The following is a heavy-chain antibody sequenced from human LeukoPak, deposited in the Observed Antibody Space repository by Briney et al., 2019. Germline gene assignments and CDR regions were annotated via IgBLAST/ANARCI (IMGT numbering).Heavy chain of an antibody. CDR1: GGTFSSYA. V-gene: IGHV1-69*13. Sequence: SVKVSCKASGGTFSSYAISWVRQAPGQGLEWMGGIIPIFGTANYAQKFQGRVTITADESTSTAYMELSSLRSEDTAVYYCAAECSSTSCRPPPDYYYYCYGMDVWGKGTTVTVSS. J-gene: IGHJ6*04. CDR2: IIPIFGTA. D-gene: IGHD2-2*01. CDR3: AAECSSTSCRPPPDYYYYCYGMDV.